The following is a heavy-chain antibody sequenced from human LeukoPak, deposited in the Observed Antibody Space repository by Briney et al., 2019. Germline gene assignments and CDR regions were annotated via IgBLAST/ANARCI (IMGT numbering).Heavy chain of an antibody. CDR2: IIPILGIA. CDR3: ARTGLVGVVIRGHWFDP. V-gene: IGHV1-69*04. Sequence: SVKVSCKASGGTFSSYGISWVRQAPGQGLEWMGRIIPILGIANYAQKFQGRVTITADKSTSTAYMELSSLRSEDTAVYYCARTGLVGVVIRGHWFDPWGQGTLVTVSS. D-gene: IGHD3-3*01. CDR1: GGTFSSYG. J-gene: IGHJ5*02.